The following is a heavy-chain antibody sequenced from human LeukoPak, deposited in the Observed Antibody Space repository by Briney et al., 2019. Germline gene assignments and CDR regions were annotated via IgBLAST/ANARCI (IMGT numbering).Heavy chain of an antibody. V-gene: IGHV3-30*02. CDR2: IRHDESNN. J-gene: IGHJ4*02. D-gene: IGHD3-9*01. CDR1: GFIFSSYG. CDR3: VTNFDPDVD. Sequence: GGSLRLSCAASGFIFSSYGMHWVRQAPGRGLEWVAYIRHDESNNYYADSVKGRFTISRDISKNTLYLQMNSLRAEDTAVYYCVTNFDPDVDWGQGTLVTVSS.